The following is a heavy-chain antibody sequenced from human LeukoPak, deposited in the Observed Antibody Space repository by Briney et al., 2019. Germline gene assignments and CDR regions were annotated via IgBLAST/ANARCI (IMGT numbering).Heavy chain of an antibody. D-gene: IGHD5-18*01. CDR1: GFTFGKYW. CDR2: IYSGGST. Sequence: TGGSLRLSCVASGFTFGKYWMSWVRQAPGKGLEWVSVIYSGGSTYYADSVKGRFTISRDNSKNTLYLQMNSLRAEDTAVYYCARQLWLDYWGQGTLVTVSS. V-gene: IGHV3-66*04. J-gene: IGHJ4*02. CDR3: ARQLWLDY.